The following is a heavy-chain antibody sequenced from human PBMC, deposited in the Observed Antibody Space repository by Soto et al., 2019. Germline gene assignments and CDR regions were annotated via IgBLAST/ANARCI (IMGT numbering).Heavy chain of an antibody. CDR2: IYWDDDK. Sequence: QITLKESGPTRVKPTQTLTLTCTFSGFSLSTSGVGVGWIRQPPGKALERLALIYWDDDKRYSPSLKSRLTTTKDTSENQVVHTPTNVDPVDTATYYCAHRAGRHGTWNGGSFDFWGQGALVTVSS. CDR1: GFSLSTSGVG. CDR3: AHRAGRHGTWNGGSFDF. V-gene: IGHV2-5*02. J-gene: IGHJ4*02. D-gene: IGHD1-1*01.